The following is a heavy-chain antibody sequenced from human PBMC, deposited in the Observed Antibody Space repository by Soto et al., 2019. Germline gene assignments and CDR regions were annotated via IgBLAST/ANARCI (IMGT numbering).Heavy chain of an antibody. D-gene: IGHD6-19*01. V-gene: IGHV1-18*01. CDR2: ISAYNGNT. J-gene: IGHJ3*02. Sequence: SCRASGYTFTSYGISWVRQAPGQGLEWMGWISAYNGNTNYAQKLQGRVTMTTDTSTSTAYMELRSLRSDDTAVYYCASPIAVAGNAFDIWGQGTMVTVSS. CDR3: ASPIAVAGNAFDI. CDR1: GYTFTSYG.